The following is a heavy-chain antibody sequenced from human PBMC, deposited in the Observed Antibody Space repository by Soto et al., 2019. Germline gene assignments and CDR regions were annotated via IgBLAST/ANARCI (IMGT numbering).Heavy chain of an antibody. Sequence: SETLSLTCAVYGGSFSGYYWSWIRQPPGKGLEWIGEINHSGSTNYNPSLKSRVTISVDTSKNQFSLKLSSVTAADTAVYYCARRTTVIGYWGQGTLVTVSS. CDR3: ARRTTVIGY. D-gene: IGHD4-4*01. CDR2: INHSGST. CDR1: GGSFSGYY. J-gene: IGHJ4*02. V-gene: IGHV4-34*01.